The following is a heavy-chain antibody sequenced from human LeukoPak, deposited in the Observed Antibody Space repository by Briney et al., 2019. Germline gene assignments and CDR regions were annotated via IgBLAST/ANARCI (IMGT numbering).Heavy chain of an antibody. Sequence: PGGSLRLSCAASGFTFSSYGMHWVRQAPGKGLEWVAFIRYDGGNEYYADSVKGRFTISRDNSKNTLYLQMNSLRAEDTAVYYCAKGGDYSSYFDYRGQGTLVTVSS. J-gene: IGHJ4*02. CDR2: IRYDGGNE. CDR1: GFTFSSYG. CDR3: AKGGDYSSYFDY. D-gene: IGHD4-17*01. V-gene: IGHV3-30*02.